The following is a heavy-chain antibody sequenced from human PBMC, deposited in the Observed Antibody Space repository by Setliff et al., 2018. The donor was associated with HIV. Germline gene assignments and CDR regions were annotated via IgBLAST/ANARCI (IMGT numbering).Heavy chain of an antibody. V-gene: IGHV3-49*04. J-gene: IGHJ6*03. D-gene: IGHD5-18*01. CDR3: TRLRGYSYGLASYYYYYMDV. CDR2: TGSKTYGGTT. CDR1: GFTFGDYG. Sequence: PGGSLRRSCTASGFTFGDYGMNWVRQAPGKGLEWVGCTGSKTYGGTTEYAASVKGRFTISRDDSKNIAYLQMNSLKTEDTAVYYCTRLRGYSYGLASYYYYYMDVWGKGTTVTVSS.